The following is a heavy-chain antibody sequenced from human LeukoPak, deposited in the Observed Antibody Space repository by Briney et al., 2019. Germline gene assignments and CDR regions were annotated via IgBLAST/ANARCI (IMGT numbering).Heavy chain of an antibody. J-gene: IGHJ4*02. CDR2: INSDGSWT. CDR1: GNYW. Sequence: PGGSLRLSCAASGNYWMHWVRQAPGKGLVWVSHINSDGSWTSYADSVKGRFTISKDNAKNTVYLQMNSLLSEDTALYYCARDTDEYGDGTEYWGQGSLVTVSS. V-gene: IGHV3-74*01. CDR3: ARDTDEYGDGTEY. D-gene: IGHD4-17*01.